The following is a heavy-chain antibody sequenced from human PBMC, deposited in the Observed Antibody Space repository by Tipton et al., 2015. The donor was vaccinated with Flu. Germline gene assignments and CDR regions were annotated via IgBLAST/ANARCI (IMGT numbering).Heavy chain of an antibody. CDR1: GGSISSYY. Sequence: TLSLTCTVSGGSISSYYWSWIRQPPGKGLEWIGYIYYSGNTNYNPSLKSRVTISVDTSKNQFSLKLSSVTAADAAVYYCARYGTYDGSRYFQHWGQGTLVTVSS. CDR2: IYYSGNT. J-gene: IGHJ1*01. CDR3: ARYGTYDGSRYFQH. D-gene: IGHD1-26*01. V-gene: IGHV4-59*01.